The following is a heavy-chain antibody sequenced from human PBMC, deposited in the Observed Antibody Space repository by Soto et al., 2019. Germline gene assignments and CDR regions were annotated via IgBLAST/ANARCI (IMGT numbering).Heavy chain of an antibody. CDR3: ARGLPSGSQIPYYNYYGIDV. CDR2: IYYSGST. D-gene: IGHD1-26*01. Sequence: SETLSLTCTVSGGSVSSDNYYWSWIRQPPGKGLEWIGYIYYSGSTNYNPSLKSRVTISVDTSKNQFSLKLSSVTAADTALYYCARGLPSGSQIPYYNYYGIDVWGQGTTVTVSS. V-gene: IGHV4-61*01. CDR1: GGSVSSDNYY. J-gene: IGHJ6*02.